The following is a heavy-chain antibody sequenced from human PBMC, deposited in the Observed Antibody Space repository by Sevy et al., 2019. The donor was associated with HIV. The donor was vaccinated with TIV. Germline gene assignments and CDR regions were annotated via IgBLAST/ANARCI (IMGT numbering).Heavy chain of an antibody. J-gene: IGHJ6*03. CDR2: IKEDGSDK. CDR1: GCTFSSYW. CDR3: ARWDV. Sequence: GGSLRLSCAASGCTFSSYWMNWVRQAPGKGLEGVANIKEDGSDKYYVDSVKGRFTISRDNAQNSLYLEMNSLRAEDTAVYYCARWDVWGKGTTVTVSS. V-gene: IGHV3-7*01.